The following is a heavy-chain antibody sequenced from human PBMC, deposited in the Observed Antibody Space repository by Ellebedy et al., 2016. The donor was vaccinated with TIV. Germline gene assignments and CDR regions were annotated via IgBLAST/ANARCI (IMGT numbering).Heavy chain of an antibody. CDR2: FDPEDGET. CDR3: ARDRLRGSYSYYFDY. J-gene: IGHJ4*02. Sequence: ASVKVSCKVSGYTLTELSMHWVRQAPGKGLEWMGGFDPEDGETIYAQKFQGRVTITADESTSTAYMELSSLRSEDTAVYYCARDRLRGSYSYYFDYWGQGTLVTVSS. V-gene: IGHV1-24*01. CDR1: GYTLTELS. D-gene: IGHD1-26*01.